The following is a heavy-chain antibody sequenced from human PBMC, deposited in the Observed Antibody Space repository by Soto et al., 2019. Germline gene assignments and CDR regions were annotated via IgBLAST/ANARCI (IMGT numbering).Heavy chain of an antibody. V-gene: IGHV4-31*03. CDR3: ARWRRGSIQGFDP. D-gene: IGHD2-15*01. J-gene: IGHJ5*02. CDR2: IDYSGST. Sequence: QVQLQESGPGLVKPSQTLSLTCTVSGGSISSGDYYWSWIRQHPGKGLEWIGYIDYSGSTYYNPTPTTRVTTTGDPSNNQVSLKPSFVTAADTAVYYCARWRRGSIQGFDPWGQGVLGTV. CDR1: GGSISSGDYY.